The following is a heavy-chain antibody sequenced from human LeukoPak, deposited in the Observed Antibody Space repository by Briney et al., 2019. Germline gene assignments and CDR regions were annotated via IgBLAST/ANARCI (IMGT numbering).Heavy chain of an antibody. CDR1: GVSITNYY. J-gene: IGHJ4*02. Sequence: SETLSLTCTVSGVSITNYYWNWIRQPAGKGLEWIGRMYISGSTNYNPSLKSRVTMSIDTSKNQFSLRLSSVTAADTAVYYCARWDYNSIDYWGQGTLVTASS. CDR2: MYISGST. D-gene: IGHD3-10*01. CDR3: ARWDYNSIDY. V-gene: IGHV4-4*07.